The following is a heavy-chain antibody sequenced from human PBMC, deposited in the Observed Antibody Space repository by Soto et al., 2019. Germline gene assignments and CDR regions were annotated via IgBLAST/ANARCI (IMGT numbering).Heavy chain of an antibody. CDR1: GFTFSNYW. J-gene: IGHJ6*03. Sequence: EVQLVESGGGLVQPGGSLRLSCAASGFTFSNYWMYWVRQAPGKGLEWVSRINSDGSVSSHADSVKGRLTISRDNVKNPLYLHMDSLRAEDSAVYYCERGDCVGGTCYSVAGSFYYYMDVWGKGTTVTVFS. V-gene: IGHV3-74*02. CDR2: INSDGSVS. D-gene: IGHD2-15*01. CDR3: ERGDCVGGTCYSVAGSFYYYMDV.